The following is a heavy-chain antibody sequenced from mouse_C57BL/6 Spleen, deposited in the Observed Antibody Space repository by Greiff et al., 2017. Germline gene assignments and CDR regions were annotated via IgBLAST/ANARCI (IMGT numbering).Heavy chain of an antibody. J-gene: IGHJ1*03. CDR3: ARGGAYGYDWYFDV. D-gene: IGHD2-2*01. CDR1: GYTFTSYG. Sequence: VQLQQSGAELARPGASVKLSCKASGYTFTSYGISWVKQRTGQGLEWIGEIYPRSGNTYYNEKFKGKATLTADKSSSTAYMELRSLTSEDSAVYFCARGGAYGYDWYFDVWGTGTTVTVSS. V-gene: IGHV1-81*01. CDR2: IYPRSGNT.